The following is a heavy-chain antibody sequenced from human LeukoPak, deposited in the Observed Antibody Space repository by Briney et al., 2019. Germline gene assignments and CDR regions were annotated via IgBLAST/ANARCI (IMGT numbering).Heavy chain of an antibody. CDR2: IWYDGSNK. CDR3: ARGTDPYKVAY. D-gene: IGHD1-1*01. V-gene: IGHV3-33*01. J-gene: IGHJ4*02. CDR1: GFTFSSYG. Sequence: PGGSLRLSCAASGFTFSSYGMHWVRQAPGKGLEWVAVIWYDGSNKYYADSVKGRFTISRDNSKNTLYLQMNSLRAEDTAVYYCARGTDPYKVAYWGPGTLVTVSS.